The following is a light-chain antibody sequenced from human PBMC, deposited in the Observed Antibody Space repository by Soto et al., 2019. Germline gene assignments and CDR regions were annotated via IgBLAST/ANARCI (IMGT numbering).Light chain of an antibody. Sequence: EIVMTQSPLSLTVTPGEPASISCKSSQSLQHNNGNTLLDWYMQKPGQSPKLLIYLGSRRAPGAPDRVSGSGSGTDFTLRISTVEADDAAIYYGMQALQTPRTFGQGTKLEI. CDR1: QSLQHNNGNTL. J-gene: IGKJ1*01. CDR3: MQALQTPRT. CDR2: LGS. V-gene: IGKV2-28*01.